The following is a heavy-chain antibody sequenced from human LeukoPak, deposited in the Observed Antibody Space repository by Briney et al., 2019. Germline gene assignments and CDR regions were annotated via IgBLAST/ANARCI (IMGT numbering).Heavy chain of an antibody. J-gene: IGHJ4*02. D-gene: IGHD6-19*01. Sequence: TASETLSLTCTVSGGSISSSSYYWGWIRQPPGKGLEWIGSIYYSGSTYYNPSLKSRVTISVDTSKNQFSLKLSSVTAADTAVYYCARDGVEQWLGQGGYWGQGTLVTVSS. CDR2: IYYSGST. CDR3: ARDGVEQWLGQGGY. CDR1: GGSISSSSYY. V-gene: IGHV4-39*07.